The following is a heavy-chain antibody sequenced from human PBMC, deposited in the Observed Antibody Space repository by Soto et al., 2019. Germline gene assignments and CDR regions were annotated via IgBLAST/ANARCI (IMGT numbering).Heavy chain of an antibody. J-gene: IGHJ6*02. V-gene: IGHV3-48*03. CDR1: GFTFSSYE. D-gene: IGHD2-21*01. CDR2: ISSSGRTT. Sequence: EVQLVESGGGLVQPGGSLRLSCAASGFTFSSYEMNWVRQAPGKGLEWVSYISSSGRTTYYADSVKGRFTISRDNAKNSLSLQMNSPRADDTAVYYCARDRDELVGIFPYYYGMDVWGQGTTVTLSS. CDR3: ARDRDELVGIFPYYYGMDV.